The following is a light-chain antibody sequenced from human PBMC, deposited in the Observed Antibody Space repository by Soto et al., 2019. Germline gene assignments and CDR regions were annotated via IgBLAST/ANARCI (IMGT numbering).Light chain of an antibody. Sequence: QSALTQPPSVSGAPGQRVTISCTGSSSNIGAGFDVHWYQQLPGTAPKLLIYGNSNRPSGVPDRFSGSRSGTSASLAITGLQAEDEADYYCQSYDSSLNGSKVFGSGTKVTV. CDR1: SSNIGAGFD. V-gene: IGLV1-40*01. J-gene: IGLJ1*01. CDR2: GNS. CDR3: QSYDSSLNGSKV.